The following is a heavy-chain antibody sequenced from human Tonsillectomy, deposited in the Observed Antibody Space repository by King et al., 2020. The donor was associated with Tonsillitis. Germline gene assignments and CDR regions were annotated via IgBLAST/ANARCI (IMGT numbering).Heavy chain of an antibody. CDR2: IYYSGNT. CDR3: ARGGPPAAPYYFGMDV. V-gene: IGHV4-31*03. Sequence: VQLQESGPGLVKPSQTLSLTCSVSGGSISSGGYYWSWIRQHPGKCLEWIGYIYYSGNTYYNPSLKSRVTISVDTSKNQFSLKLSSVTAADTAVYYCARGGPPAAPYYFGMDVWGQGTTVTVSS. D-gene: IGHD2-2*01. CDR1: GGSISSGGYY. J-gene: IGHJ6*02.